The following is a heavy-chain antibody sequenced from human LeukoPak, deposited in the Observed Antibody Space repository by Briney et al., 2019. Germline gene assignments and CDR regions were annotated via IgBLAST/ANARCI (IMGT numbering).Heavy chain of an antibody. CDR2: INPSGGST. Sequence: ASVKVSCKASGYTFTSYYMHWVRQAPGHGLEWMGIINPSGGSTSYAQKFQGRVTVTRDTSTSTVYMELSSLRSEDTAMYYCAREGEIGYDLSDYWGQGTLVTVSS. CDR1: GYTFTSYY. D-gene: IGHD5-12*01. CDR3: AREGEIGYDLSDY. J-gene: IGHJ4*02. V-gene: IGHV1-46*01.